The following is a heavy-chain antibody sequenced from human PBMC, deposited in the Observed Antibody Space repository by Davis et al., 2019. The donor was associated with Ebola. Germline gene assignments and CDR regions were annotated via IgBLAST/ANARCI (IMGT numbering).Heavy chain of an antibody. CDR2: ISGAGYNT. CDR1: GFTFTNYA. J-gene: IGHJ4*02. Sequence: PGGSLRLSCEASGFTFTNYAMKWVRQGPGQGLEWVSGISGAGYNTYHADSVKGRFTISRDNSKNTLYLQMNSLSADDTAVYYCATCGFCISSSGIDYRGQGTLVTVSS. CDR3: ATCGFCISSSGIDY. D-gene: IGHD6-19*01. V-gene: IGHV3-23*01.